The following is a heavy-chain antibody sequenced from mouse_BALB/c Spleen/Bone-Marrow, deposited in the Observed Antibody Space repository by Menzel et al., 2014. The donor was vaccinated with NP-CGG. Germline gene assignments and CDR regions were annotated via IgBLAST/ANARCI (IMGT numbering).Heavy chain of an antibody. CDR2: ISCYNGAT. V-gene: IGHV1S34*01. CDR1: GYSFTGYY. Sequence: LAKTGASVKISCKASGYSFTGYYMHWVKQSHGKSLEWIGYISCYNGATRYNQKFKGKATFTVDTSSSTAHMQFNSLTSEDSAVYFCARGGTMISTDAMDYWGQGTSVTASS. J-gene: IGHJ4*01. CDR3: ARGGTMISTDAMDY. D-gene: IGHD2-4*01.